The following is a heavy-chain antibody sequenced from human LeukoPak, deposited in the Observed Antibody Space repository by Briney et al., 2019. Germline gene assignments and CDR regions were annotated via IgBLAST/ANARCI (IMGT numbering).Heavy chain of an antibody. CDR2: MYYSAIT. D-gene: IGHD2-21*01. CDR1: GDPISGFH. Sequence: SETLSLTCTVSGDPISGFHWTWLPQPPGKGRGYIGYMYYSAITNYSPSLMSRITLSLDTSKNHLSLKLTSVTAAGTAVYYCARVYSDLVRLDPWGQGTLVTVSS. V-gene: IGHV4-59*01. J-gene: IGHJ5*02. CDR3: ARVYSDLVRLDP.